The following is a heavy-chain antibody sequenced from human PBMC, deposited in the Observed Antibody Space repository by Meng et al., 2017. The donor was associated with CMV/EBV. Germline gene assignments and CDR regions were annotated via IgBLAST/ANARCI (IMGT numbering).Heavy chain of an antibody. CDR3: ARDGGGYCSSTSCQDPYYYYGMDV. Sequence: ASVKVSCKASGYTFTSYDINWVRQATGQGLERMGWMNPNSGNTGYAQKFQGRVTITRNTSISTAYMGLSSLRSEDTAVYYCARDGGGYCSSTSCQDPYYYYGMDVWGQGTTVTVSS. CDR2: MNPNSGNT. J-gene: IGHJ6*02. CDR1: GYTFTSYD. D-gene: IGHD2-2*01. V-gene: IGHV1-8*03.